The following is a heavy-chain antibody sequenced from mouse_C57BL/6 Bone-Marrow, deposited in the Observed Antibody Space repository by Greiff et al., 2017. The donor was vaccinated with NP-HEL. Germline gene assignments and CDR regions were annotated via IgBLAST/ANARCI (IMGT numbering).Heavy chain of an antibody. Sequence: QVQLQQSGAELARPGASVKLSCKASGYTFTSYGISWVKQRTGQGLEWIGKIYPRSGNTYYNEKFKGKATLTADKSSSTAYMELRSLTSEDSAVYFCARNYGRGFAYWGQGTLVTVSA. V-gene: IGHV1-81*01. CDR1: GYTFTSYG. D-gene: IGHD1-1*01. J-gene: IGHJ3*01. CDR2: IYPRSGNT. CDR3: ARNYGRGFAY.